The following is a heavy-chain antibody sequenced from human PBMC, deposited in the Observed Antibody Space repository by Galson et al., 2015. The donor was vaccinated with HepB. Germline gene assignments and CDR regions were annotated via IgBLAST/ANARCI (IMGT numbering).Heavy chain of an antibody. CDR1: GASITIGSYY. CDR3: ARAGDNWNDMGWAFDAFDV. J-gene: IGHJ3*01. CDR2: IYSSGST. V-gene: IGHV4-61*02. Sequence: TLSLTCTVSGASITIGSYYWSWIRQPAGKGLEWIGRIYSSGSTRYTPSLESRVTMSVDTSKNQFSLRLSSVTASDTAVYYCARAGDNWNDMGWAFDAFDVWGQGTTVTVSS. D-gene: IGHD1-1*01.